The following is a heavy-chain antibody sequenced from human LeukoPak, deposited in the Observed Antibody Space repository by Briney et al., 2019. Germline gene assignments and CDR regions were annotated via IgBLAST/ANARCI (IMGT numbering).Heavy chain of an antibody. CDR1: GGSISSSSYY. D-gene: IGHD3-10*01. Sequence: RSSETLSLTCTVSGGSISSSSYYWGWIRQPPGKGLEGIGDINQSGRTNYNPSLKSRVSISVDTSTSQFSLRLTSVTAADTAVYYCARRGVTMVRGLYYYYYMDVWGKGTTVTISS. CDR3: ARRGVTMVRGLYYYYYMDV. V-gene: IGHV4-39*07. J-gene: IGHJ6*03. CDR2: INQSGRT.